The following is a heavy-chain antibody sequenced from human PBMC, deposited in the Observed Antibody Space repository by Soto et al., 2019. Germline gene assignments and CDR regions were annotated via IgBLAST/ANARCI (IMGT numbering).Heavy chain of an antibody. J-gene: IGHJ4*02. Sequence: QVQLVQSGAEVKKPGSSVKVSCKASGGTFSSYTISWVRQAPGQGLEWMGRIIPILGIANYAQKFQGRVTMTADKSTSTADMELSSLRSEDTAVYYCARGTMVRGPFDYWGQGTLVTVSS. V-gene: IGHV1-69*02. CDR3: ARGTMVRGPFDY. D-gene: IGHD3-10*01. CDR1: GGTFSSYT. CDR2: IIPILGIA.